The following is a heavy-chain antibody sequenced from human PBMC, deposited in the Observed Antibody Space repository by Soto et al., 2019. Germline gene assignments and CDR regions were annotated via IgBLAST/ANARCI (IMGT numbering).Heavy chain of an antibody. D-gene: IGHD4-17*01. V-gene: IGHV4-31*03. J-gene: IGHJ3*02. CDR2: IYYSGST. CDR1: GCSISSGGYY. CDR3: ARRGPTVTAYFDALDI. Sequence: SETLSLTCTVSGCSISSGGYYWSWIRHHPGKGLEWIGYIYYSGSTYYNPSLKSRVTISVDTSKNQFSLKLSSVTAADTAVYYCARRGPTVTAYFDALDIRGQRRLGTAS.